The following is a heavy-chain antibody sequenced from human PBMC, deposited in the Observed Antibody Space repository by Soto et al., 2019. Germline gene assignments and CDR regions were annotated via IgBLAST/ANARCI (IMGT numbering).Heavy chain of an antibody. J-gene: IGHJ4*02. CDR1: GGSISSGDYY. Sequence: PSETLSLTCTVSGGSISSGDYYWSWIRQPPGKGLEWIGYIYYSGSTYYNPSLKSRVTISVDTSKNQFSLKLSSVTAADTAVYYCATYYYDSSGYYTGFDYRGQGTLVTVSS. CDR2: IYYSGST. CDR3: ATYYYDSSGYYTGFDY. D-gene: IGHD3-22*01. V-gene: IGHV4-30-4*01.